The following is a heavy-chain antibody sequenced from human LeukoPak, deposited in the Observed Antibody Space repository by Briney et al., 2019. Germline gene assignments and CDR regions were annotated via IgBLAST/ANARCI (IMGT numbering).Heavy chain of an antibody. Sequence: GSLRLSCAASGFTFSSYVMSWVRQAPGKGLEWVSSISSTGGSTYYPDSVKGRFTVSRDNSKSTLYLQMNSLRAEDTAIYHCAKGDYYDRSGSLKQHQFLYYWGQGTLVTVSS. J-gene: IGHJ4*02. D-gene: IGHD3-22*01. V-gene: IGHV3-23*01. CDR3: AKGDYYDRSGSLKQHQFLYY. CDR2: ISSTGGST. CDR1: GFTFSSYV.